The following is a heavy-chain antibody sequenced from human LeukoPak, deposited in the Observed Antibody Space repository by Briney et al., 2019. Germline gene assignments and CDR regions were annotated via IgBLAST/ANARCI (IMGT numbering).Heavy chain of an antibody. Sequence: PSETLSLTCAVYGGSFSGYYWSWIRQPPGKGLEWIGEINHSGSTNYNPSLKSRVTISVDTSKNQFSLKLSSVTAADTAVYYCARGRQYSSGGVDYWGQGTLVTVSS. D-gene: IGHD6-19*01. V-gene: IGHV4-34*01. CDR1: GGSFSGYY. CDR3: ARGRQYSSGGVDY. CDR2: INHSGST. J-gene: IGHJ4*02.